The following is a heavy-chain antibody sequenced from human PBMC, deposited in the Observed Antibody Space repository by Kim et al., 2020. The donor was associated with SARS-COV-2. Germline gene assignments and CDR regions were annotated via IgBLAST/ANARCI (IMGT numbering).Heavy chain of an antibody. V-gene: IGHV3-7*01. CDR3: AKVGGSGWSDY. CDR1: GFTFSSYW. D-gene: IGHD6-19*01. CDR2: IKQDGSEK. Sequence: GGSLRLSCAASGFTFSSYWMSWVRQAPGKGLERVANIKQDGSEKYYVDSVKGRFTISRDNAKNSLYLQMNSLRAEDTAVYYCAKVGGSGWSDYWGQGTLVTVSS. J-gene: IGHJ4*02.